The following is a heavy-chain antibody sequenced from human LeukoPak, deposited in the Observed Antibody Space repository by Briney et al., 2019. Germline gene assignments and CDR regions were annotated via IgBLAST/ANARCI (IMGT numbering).Heavy chain of an antibody. D-gene: IGHD3-22*01. V-gene: IGHV4-30-4*01. J-gene: IGHJ4*02. Sequence: PSQTLSLTCTVSGGSISSGDYYWTWIRQPPGKGLEWIGYIYYSGSTLYNPSLKTRVTISLDTPKNQFSLKLSSVTAADTAVYYCARSYDSSGYYYNYWGQGTLVTASS. CDR3: ARSYDSSGYYYNY. CDR1: GGSISSGDYY. CDR2: IYYSGST.